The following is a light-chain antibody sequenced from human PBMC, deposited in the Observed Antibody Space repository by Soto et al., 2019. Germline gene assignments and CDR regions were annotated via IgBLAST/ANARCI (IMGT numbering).Light chain of an antibody. CDR1: QSVSSN. Sequence: EIVMTQSPATLSVSPGERATLSCRASQSVSSNLAWYQQKPGQAPRLLSYGASTRATSIPARFSGSGSGTEFTLTISSLQSEDFAVYYCQQYNNWPQTFGQGTKV. V-gene: IGKV3-15*01. J-gene: IGKJ1*01. CDR2: GAS. CDR3: QQYNNWPQT.